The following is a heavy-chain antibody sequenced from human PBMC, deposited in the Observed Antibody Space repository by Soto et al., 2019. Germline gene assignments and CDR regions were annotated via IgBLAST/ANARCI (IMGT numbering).Heavy chain of an antibody. V-gene: IGHV3-33*01. CDR3: ARHSGGDYHDYYPDV. CDR2: IWYDGSDK. CDR1: GFTFSNYA. D-gene: IGHD4-17*01. J-gene: IGHJ6*03. Sequence: QMQLVESGGGVVQPGTSLRLSCAASGFTFSNYAMHWVRQAPGKGLEWVTIIWYDGSDKNSGDSVKGRFTISRDNSKNTLYLQMNSLSVEDTAGYYCARHSGGDYHDYYPDVWGKGTTVTVSS.